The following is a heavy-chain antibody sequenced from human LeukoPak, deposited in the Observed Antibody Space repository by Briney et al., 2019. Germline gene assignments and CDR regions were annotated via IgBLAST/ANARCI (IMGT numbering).Heavy chain of an antibody. V-gene: IGHV4-39*01. CDR3: ARHSNAVYDILTGYPRIKGYNWFDP. D-gene: IGHD3-9*01. CDR1: GGSISSSSYY. CDR2: IYYSGST. J-gene: IGHJ5*02. Sequence: SETLSLTCTVSGGSISSSSYYWGWIRQPPGKGLEWIGSIYYSGSTYYNPSLKSRVTISVDTSKNQFSLKLSSVAAADTAVYYCARHSNAVYDILTGYPRIKGYNWFDPWGQGTPVAVSS.